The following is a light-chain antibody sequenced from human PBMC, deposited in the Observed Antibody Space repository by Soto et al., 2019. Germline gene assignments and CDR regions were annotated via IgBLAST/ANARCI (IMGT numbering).Light chain of an antibody. CDR3: SSYTSTSTYV. V-gene: IGLV2-14*03. Sequence: QSALTQPASVFGAPGHSITISCTGTSSDFGGYTYVFWYQQHPGKAPKLMIFDATSRPSGVSNRFSGSKSDNTASLTSAGLQAEDEADYYCSSYTSTSTYVFGTGTKVTVL. CDR2: DAT. J-gene: IGLJ1*01. CDR1: SSDFGGYTY.